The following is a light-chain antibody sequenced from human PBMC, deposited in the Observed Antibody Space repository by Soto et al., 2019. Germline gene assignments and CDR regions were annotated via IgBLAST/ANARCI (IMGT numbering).Light chain of an antibody. CDR3: SSYAGSNTHYV. CDR1: SGDIGGYDY. Sequence: QSVLSHPPSASWSPGHSVTISCTGTSGDIGGYDYVSWYQQHPGKAPKLMIYEVTKRPLGVPDRFSGSKSGNTASLTVSGLQAEDEADYYCSSYAGSNTHYVFGTGTKVTVL. V-gene: IGLV2-8*01. CDR2: EVT. J-gene: IGLJ1*01.